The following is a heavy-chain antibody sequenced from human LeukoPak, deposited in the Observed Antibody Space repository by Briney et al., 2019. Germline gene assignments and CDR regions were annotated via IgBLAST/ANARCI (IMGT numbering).Heavy chain of an antibody. J-gene: IGHJ4*02. V-gene: IGHV5-10-1*01. CDR2: IDPGDSYT. CDR1: GYSFTSYW. CDR3: ARRAEDSSGWHATAY. D-gene: IGHD6-19*01. Sequence: GESLKISCQGSGYSFTSYWINWVRQMPGKGREWMGRIDPGDSYTSYSPSFQGHVRISVDKSVSTAYLQWTSLKASDTAIYYCARRAEDSSGWHATAYWGQGTLVTVSS.